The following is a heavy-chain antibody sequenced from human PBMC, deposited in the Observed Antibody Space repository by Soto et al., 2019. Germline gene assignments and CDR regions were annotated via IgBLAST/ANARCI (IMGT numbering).Heavy chain of an antibody. CDR3: ARQQLLPFYYALDV. D-gene: IGHD1-26*01. CDR1: GGSISGYY. V-gene: IGHV4-59*01. CDR2: IYYRGST. Sequence: SETLSLTCNVSGGSISGYYWSWIRQSPGKGLEYIGYIYYRGSTNYNSSLKSRVTMSVDTSRNQFSLKVNSVTAADTAVYYCARQQLLPFYYALDVWGQGTTVTVSS. J-gene: IGHJ6*02.